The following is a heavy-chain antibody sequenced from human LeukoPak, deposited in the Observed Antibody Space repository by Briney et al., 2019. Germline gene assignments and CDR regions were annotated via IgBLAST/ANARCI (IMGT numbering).Heavy chain of an antibody. V-gene: IGHV3-74*01. CDR3: ARTDPYDSSGYCLDY. J-gene: IGHJ4*02. CDR1: GFTFSSYW. D-gene: IGHD3-22*01. Sequence: GGSLRLSCAASGFTFSSYWMHWVRQAPGKGLVWFSRIKSDGSSISYADSVRGRFTISRDNAKSTLYLQMSSLRAEDTAVYYCARTDPYDSSGYCLDYWGQGTLVTVSS. CDR2: IKSDGSSI.